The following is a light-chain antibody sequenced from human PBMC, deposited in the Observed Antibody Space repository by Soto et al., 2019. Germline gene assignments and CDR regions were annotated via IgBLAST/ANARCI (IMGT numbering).Light chain of an antibody. CDR1: SSDVGASKY. J-gene: IGLJ2*01. Sequence: QPASVSGSPGQSITISCTGTSSDVGASKYVSWYQQHPGKAPKLMIYEVSNRPSGVSNRFSGSKSGNTASLTISGLQAEDEADYYCSSYTSTITVLFGGGTKLTVL. CDR3: SSYTSTITVL. CDR2: EVS. V-gene: IGLV2-14*01.